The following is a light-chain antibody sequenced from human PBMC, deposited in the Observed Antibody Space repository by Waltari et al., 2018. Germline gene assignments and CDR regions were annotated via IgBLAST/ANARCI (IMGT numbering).Light chain of an antibody. V-gene: IGKV1-39*01. CDR3: QQRA. J-gene: IGKJ1*01. CDR2: SSS. CDR1: QNIYGY. Sequence: DIEMTQSPSALSASVGDRVTITCRASQNIYGYLNWYQQKPGKAPELLIYSSSSLQSGVPSRFRGSGFGTEFTLTITNLQLEDFATYYCQQRAFGHGTKVEIK.